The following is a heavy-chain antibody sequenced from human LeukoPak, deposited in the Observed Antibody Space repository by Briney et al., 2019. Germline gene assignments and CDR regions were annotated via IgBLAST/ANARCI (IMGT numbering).Heavy chain of an antibody. CDR2: ISGSGGSA. CDR3: AKGPYDSSGYYYFWVMNAFDI. CDR1: GFTFSSYA. J-gene: IGHJ3*02. V-gene: IGHV3-23*01. D-gene: IGHD3-22*01. Sequence: PGGSLRLSCAASGFTFSSYAMSWVRQAPEKGLEWVSAISGSGGSAYYADSVKGRFTISRDNSKDTLYLQMNSLRAEDTAVYYCAKGPYDSSGYYYFWVMNAFDIWGQGTMVTVSS.